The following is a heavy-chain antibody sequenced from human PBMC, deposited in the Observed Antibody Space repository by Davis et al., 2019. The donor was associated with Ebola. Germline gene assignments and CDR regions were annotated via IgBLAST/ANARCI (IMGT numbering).Heavy chain of an antibody. CDR2: VSHSQRET. J-gene: IGHJ4*02. Sequence: PGGSLRLSCAASGFTFRNHAMHWVRQAPGKGLEWVAVVSHSQRETFYADSVKGRFTISRDNSENTLYLQMNSLTTDDTAVYYCVRAVFHEVLDYWGQGTLVTVSS. CDR3: VRAVFHEVLDY. V-gene: IGHV3-30*04. CDR1: GFTFRNHA. D-gene: IGHD3-3*01.